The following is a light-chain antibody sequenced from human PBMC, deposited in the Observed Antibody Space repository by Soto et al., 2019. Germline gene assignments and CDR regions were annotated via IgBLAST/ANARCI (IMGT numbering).Light chain of an antibody. CDR1: QGISSY. CDR3: QQLNSYLRT. Sequence: IQLTQSPSSLSASVGDRVTITCRASQGISSYLAWYQQKPGKAPKLLIYTASTLQSGVPSRFRCSGSGTDLTLTISSLQPEDFATYHCQQLNSYLRTVGHGTKVDIK. J-gene: IGKJ1*01. CDR2: TAS. V-gene: IGKV1-9*01.